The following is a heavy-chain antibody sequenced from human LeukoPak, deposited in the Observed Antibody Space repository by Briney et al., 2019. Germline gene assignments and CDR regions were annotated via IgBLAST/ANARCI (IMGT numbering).Heavy chain of an antibody. CDR1: GFSFNNYA. V-gene: IGHV3-23*01. CDR3: AKDRGVTPIPFDY. Sequence: PGGSLRLSCAAFGFSFNNYAVSWVRQAPGKGLEWVSAISGSGDNTYYADSVKGRFTISRDISKNRLYLQMNSLRAEDTAIYYCAKDRGVTPIPFDYWGQGTLVTVSS. J-gene: IGHJ4*02. CDR2: ISGSGDNT. D-gene: IGHD2-21*02.